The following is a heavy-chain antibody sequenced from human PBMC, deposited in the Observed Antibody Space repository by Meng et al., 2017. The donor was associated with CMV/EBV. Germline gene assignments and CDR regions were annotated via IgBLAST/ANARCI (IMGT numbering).Heavy chain of an antibody. D-gene: IGHD3-3*01. V-gene: IGHV4-34*01. CDR2: INHSGST. J-gene: IGHJ5*02. CDR3: ARGSRRLPRFNWFDP. Sequence: LHQCGTGLLKPSETLSLTCAVYCGCFSGYYWSWIRQPPGKGLEWIGEINHSGSTNYNPSLKSRVTISVDTSKSQFSLKLSSVTAADTAVYYCARGSRRLPRFNWFDPWGQGTLVTVSS. CDR1: CGCFSGYY.